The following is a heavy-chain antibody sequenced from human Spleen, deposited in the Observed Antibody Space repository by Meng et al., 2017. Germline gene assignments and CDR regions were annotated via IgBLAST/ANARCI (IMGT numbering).Heavy chain of an antibody. CDR3: ARSRLVVVPAAMSRYYFDY. CDR1: GGSISSYY. Sequence: SETLSLTCTVSGGSISSYYWSWIRQPPGKGLEWIGYIYYSGSTNYNPSLKSRVTISVDTSKNQFSLKLSSVTAADTAVYYCARSRLVVVPAAMSRYYFDYWGQGTLVTVSS. CDR2: IYYSGST. V-gene: IGHV4-59*01. J-gene: IGHJ4*02. D-gene: IGHD2-2*01.